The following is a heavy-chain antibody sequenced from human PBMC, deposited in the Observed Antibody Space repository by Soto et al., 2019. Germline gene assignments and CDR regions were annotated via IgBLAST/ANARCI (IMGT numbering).Heavy chain of an antibody. D-gene: IGHD2-2*02. V-gene: IGHV3-23*01. CDR1: GFTFSGYA. CDR2: ISGSGGST. Sequence: PGGSLRLSCAASGFTFSGYAMSWVRQAPGKGLEWVSAISGSGGSTYYADSVKGRFTISRDNSKNTLYLQMNSLRAEDTAVYYCAKDWGIVVVPAAIVYYYGMDVWGQGTTVTVSS. CDR3: AKDWGIVVVPAAIVYYYGMDV. J-gene: IGHJ6*02.